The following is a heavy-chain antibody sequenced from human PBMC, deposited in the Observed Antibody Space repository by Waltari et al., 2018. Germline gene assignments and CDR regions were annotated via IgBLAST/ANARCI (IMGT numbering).Heavy chain of an antibody. CDR3: ARSLHIFRAAAGMFDY. J-gene: IGHJ4*02. CDR2: IYYSGST. V-gene: IGHV4-39*01. CDR1: DGSLSSGNYY. D-gene: IGHD6-13*01. Sequence: QLQLQESGPGLVKPSETLSLTCTVSDGSLSSGNYYWGWIRQPPGKGLQWIGSIYYSGSTSYNPSLKSRVTISVDTPKNQFSLKLSSVTAADTAVYYCARSLHIFRAAAGMFDYWGQGTLVIVSS.